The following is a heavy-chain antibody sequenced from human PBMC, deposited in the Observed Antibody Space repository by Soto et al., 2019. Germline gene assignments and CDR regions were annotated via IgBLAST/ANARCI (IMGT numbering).Heavy chain of an antibody. J-gene: IGHJ3*02. V-gene: IGHV3-72*01. CDR2: TRNKANSYTT. CDR1: GFTFSDHY. D-gene: IGHD3-22*01. Sequence: GGSLSLSCAASGFTFSDHYMDWVRQAPGKGLEWVGRTRNKANSYTTEYAASVKGRFTISRDDSKNSLYLQMNSLKTEDTAVYYCARASMSTYYYDSRGYRGAFDIWGQGTMDTVSS. CDR3: ARASMSTYYYDSRGYRGAFDI.